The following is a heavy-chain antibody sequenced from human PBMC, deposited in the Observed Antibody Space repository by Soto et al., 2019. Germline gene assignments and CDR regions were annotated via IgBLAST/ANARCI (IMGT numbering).Heavy chain of an antibody. CDR1: GFTFSSYA. Sequence: GGSLRLSCAASGFTFSSYAMHWVRQAPGKGLEWVAVISYDGSNKYYADSVKGRFTISRDNSKNTLYLQMNSLRAEDTAVYYCARDPPYSGYDLNYWGQGTLVTVPQ. CDR3: ARDPPYSGYDLNY. CDR2: ISYDGSNK. V-gene: IGHV3-30-3*01. J-gene: IGHJ4*02. D-gene: IGHD5-12*01.